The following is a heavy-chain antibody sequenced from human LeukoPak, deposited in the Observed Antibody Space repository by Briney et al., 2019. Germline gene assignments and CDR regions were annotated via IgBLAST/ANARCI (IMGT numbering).Heavy chain of an antibody. CDR2: ISNGGSTK. Sequence: GRSLRLSCAASGFTFRNYDMHWVRQAPGKGLEWVAFISNGGSTKDYADSGKGRFTISRDNSKNTLYLQMNSLRAEDTALYYCANGIAVADNRLSFDFWGQGTLVTVSS. D-gene: IGHD6-19*01. CDR3: ANGIAVADNRLSFDF. J-gene: IGHJ4*02. V-gene: IGHV3-30*18. CDR1: GFTFRNYD.